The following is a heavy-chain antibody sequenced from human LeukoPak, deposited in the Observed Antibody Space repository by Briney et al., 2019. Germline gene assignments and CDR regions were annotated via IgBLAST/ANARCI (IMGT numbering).Heavy chain of an antibody. CDR3: AKDRYDGYKDFDY. CDR1: GFTFSNYA. J-gene: IGHJ4*02. D-gene: IGHD5-24*01. Sequence: QSGGSLRLSCAASGFTFSNYAMSWVRQAPGKGLEWVSAISGSGGSTYYADSVKGRFTISRDNSKNTLYLQMNSLRAEDTAVYYCAKDRYDGYKDFDYWGQGTLVTVSS. CDR2: ISGSGGST. V-gene: IGHV3-23*01.